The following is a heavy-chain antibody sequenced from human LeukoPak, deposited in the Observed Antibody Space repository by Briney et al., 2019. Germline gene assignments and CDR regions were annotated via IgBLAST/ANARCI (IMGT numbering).Heavy chain of an antibody. D-gene: IGHD6-13*01. CDR3: ARADSSWYYFDY. J-gene: IGHJ4*02. CDR1: GGSISSHY. Sequence: PSETLSLTCTVSGGSISSHYWSWIRQPPGKGLEWIGYIYYSGSTNYNPSLKSRVTISVDTSKNQFSLKLSSVTAADTAVYYCARADSSWYYFDYWGQGTLVTVSS. V-gene: IGHV4-59*11. CDR2: IYYSGST.